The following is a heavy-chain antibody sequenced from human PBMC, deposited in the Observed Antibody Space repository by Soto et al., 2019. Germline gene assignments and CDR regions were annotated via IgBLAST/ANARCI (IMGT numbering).Heavy chain of an antibody. CDR2: ISAYNGNT. Sequence: ASVKVSCKASGGTFSSYAISWVRQAPGQGLEWMGWISAYNGNTNYAQKLQGRVTMTTDTSTSTAYMELRSLRSDDTAVYYCARDIAAAVTLFDYWGQGTLVTVSS. J-gene: IGHJ4*02. CDR3: ARDIAAAVTLFDY. D-gene: IGHD6-13*01. V-gene: IGHV1-18*01. CDR1: GGTFSSYA.